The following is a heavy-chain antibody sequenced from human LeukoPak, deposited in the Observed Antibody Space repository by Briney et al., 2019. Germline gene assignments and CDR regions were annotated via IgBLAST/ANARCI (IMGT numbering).Heavy chain of an antibody. CDR1: GFTFSNAW. V-gene: IGHV3-15*01. CDR3: TTDPDVRRYFDWLFFDY. J-gene: IGHJ4*02. D-gene: IGHD3-9*01. Sequence: GGSLRLSCAASGFTFSNAWMSWVRQAPGKGLEWVGRIKSKTDGGTTDYAAPVKGRFTISRDDSKNTLYPQMNSLKTEDTAVYYCTTDPDVRRYFDWLFFDYWGQGTLVTVSS. CDR2: IKSKTDGGTT.